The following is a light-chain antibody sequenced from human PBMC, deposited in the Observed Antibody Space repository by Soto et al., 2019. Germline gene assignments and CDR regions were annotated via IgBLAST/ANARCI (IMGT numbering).Light chain of an antibody. CDR1: QRVSSY. CDR2: DAS. J-gene: IGKJ2*01. Sequence: EIVLTQSPATLSLSPGERATLSCRASQRVSSYLAWYQQKPGQAPRLLIYDASNRATGIPARFSGSGSATEFTLTISSLQSEDFAVYYCQQYNKWPPYTFGQGTKLEIK. V-gene: IGKV3-15*01. CDR3: QQYNKWPPYT.